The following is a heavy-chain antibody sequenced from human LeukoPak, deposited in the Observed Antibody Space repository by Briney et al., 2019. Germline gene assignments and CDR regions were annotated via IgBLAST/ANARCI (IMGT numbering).Heavy chain of an antibody. J-gene: IGHJ6*02. D-gene: IGHD2-2*01. Sequence: SVKVSCKASGGTFSSYAISWVRQAPGQGLEWMGGIIPIFGTANYAQKFQGRVTITADESTSTAYMELSSLRSEDTAVYYCARGFIVVVPAATYYYYGMDVWGQGTTVTVSS. V-gene: IGHV1-69*13. CDR2: IIPIFGTA. CDR3: ARGFIVVVPAATYYYYGMDV. CDR1: GGTFSSYA.